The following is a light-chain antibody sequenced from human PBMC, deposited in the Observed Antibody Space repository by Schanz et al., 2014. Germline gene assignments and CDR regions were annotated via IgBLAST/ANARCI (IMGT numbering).Light chain of an antibody. CDR3: QQYNNWPSLT. J-gene: IGKJ4*01. CDR2: GAS. Sequence: DIEMTQSPSSLSASVGDRVTITCRASQSIRIYLNWYQQKPGKAPKLLIYGASSLQSGVPSRFSGSGSGTDFTLAISSLQSEDFAVYYCQQYNNWPSLTFGGGTKVEIK. CDR1: QSIRIY. V-gene: IGKV1-39*01.